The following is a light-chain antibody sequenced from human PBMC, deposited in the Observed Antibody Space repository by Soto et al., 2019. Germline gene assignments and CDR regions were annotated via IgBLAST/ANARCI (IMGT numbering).Light chain of an antibody. CDR2: GNR. CDR3: TSYGGRDNLM. J-gene: IGLJ3*02. CDR1: TSNLGAGYD. Sequence: QSVLTQPPSVSGAPGQRVTLSCTGNTSNLGAGYDVHWYQQLPGAAPKLVIFGNRNRPSGVPERFSGSKSGTSASLAITGLQAEDEADYYCTSYGGRDNLMFGGGTKLTVL. V-gene: IGLV1-40*01.